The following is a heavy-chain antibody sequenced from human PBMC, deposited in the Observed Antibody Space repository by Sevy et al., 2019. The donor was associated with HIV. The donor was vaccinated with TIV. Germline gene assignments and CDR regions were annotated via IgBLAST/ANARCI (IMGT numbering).Heavy chain of an antibody. J-gene: IGHJ5*02. CDR3: AGYQLPKFNWFDP. D-gene: IGHD2-2*01. V-gene: IGHV4-31*03. CDR2: IYYSGST. Sequence: SETLSLTCTVSGGSISSGGYYWSWIRQHPGKGLEWIGYIYYSGSTYYNPSLKSRVTISVDTSKNQFSLKLSSVTAADTAVYYCAGYQLPKFNWFDPWGQGTLVTVSS. CDR1: GGSISSGGYY.